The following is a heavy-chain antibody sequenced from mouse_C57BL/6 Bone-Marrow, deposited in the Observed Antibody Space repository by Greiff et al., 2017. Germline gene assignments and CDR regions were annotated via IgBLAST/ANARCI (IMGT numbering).Heavy chain of an antibody. J-gene: IGHJ3*01. Sequence: QVQLKQSGAELVKPGASVKLSCKASGYTFTSYWMHWVKQRPGQGLEWIGMIHPNSGSTNYNEKFKSKATLTVDKSSSTAYMQLSSLTSEDSAVYYCARAGWGPFAYWGQGTLVTVSA. CDR3: ARAGWGPFAY. CDR1: GYTFTSYW. V-gene: IGHV1-64*01. CDR2: IHPNSGST. D-gene: IGHD3-1*01.